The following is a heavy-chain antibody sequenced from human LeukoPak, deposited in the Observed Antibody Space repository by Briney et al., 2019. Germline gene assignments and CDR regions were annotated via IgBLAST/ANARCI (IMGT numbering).Heavy chain of an antibody. J-gene: IGHJ6*02. CDR2: ISGSGGST. Sequence: PGGSLRLSCAASGFTFSSYAMSWVRQAPGKGLEWVSAISGSGGSTYYADSVKGRFTISRDNSKNTLYLQMNSLRAEDTAVYYCAKDILTGYYIYYYYGMDVWGQGTTVTVSS. CDR3: AKDILTGYYIYYYYGMDV. CDR1: GFTFSSYA. D-gene: IGHD3-9*01. V-gene: IGHV3-23*01.